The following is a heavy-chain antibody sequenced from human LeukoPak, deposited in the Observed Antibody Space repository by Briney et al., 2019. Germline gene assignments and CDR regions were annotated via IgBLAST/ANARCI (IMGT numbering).Heavy chain of an antibody. J-gene: IGHJ4*02. CDR2: ISGSGGST. V-gene: IGHV3-23*01. D-gene: IGHD3-3*01. CDR3: AKAGYDFWSGYFNLTPDFDY. CDR1: GFTFSSCA. Sequence: GGSLRLSCAASGFTFSSCAMSWVRQAPGKGLEWVSAISGSGGSTYYADSVKGRFTISRDNSKNTLYLQMNSLRAEDTAVYYCAKAGYDFWSGYFNLTPDFDYWGQGTLVTVSS.